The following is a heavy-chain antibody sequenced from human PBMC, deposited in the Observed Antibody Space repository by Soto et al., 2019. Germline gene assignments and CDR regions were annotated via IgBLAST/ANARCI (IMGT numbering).Heavy chain of an antibody. V-gene: IGHV5-51*01. CDR2: IYPGDSDT. J-gene: IGHJ5*01. Sequence: GESLKISCMGSGYKVSTWHNFTSYWIAWVRQMPGEGLEWMGIIYPGDSDTRYSPSFQGHVTFSLDKSISTAYLQWNSLKASDTAMYYCTRHFGPRYNWLDPWGQGTLVTVSS. D-gene: IGHD3-16*01. CDR3: TRHFGPRYNWLDP. CDR1: GYKVSTWHNFTSYW.